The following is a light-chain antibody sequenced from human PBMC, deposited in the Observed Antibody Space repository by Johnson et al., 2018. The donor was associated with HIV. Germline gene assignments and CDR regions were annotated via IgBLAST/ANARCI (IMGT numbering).Light chain of an antibody. CDR1: SSNIGNNY. CDR3: ETWDSSLSGYYV. CDR2: DND. V-gene: IGLV1-51*01. Sequence: QSVLTQPPSVSAAPGQKVTISCSGSSSNIGNNYVSWYQQLPGTAPKLLIYDNDKRPSGIPDRFSGSKSGTSATLGITGLQTGDEADDYCETWDSSLSGYYVDGSGPRLTVL. J-gene: IGLJ1*01.